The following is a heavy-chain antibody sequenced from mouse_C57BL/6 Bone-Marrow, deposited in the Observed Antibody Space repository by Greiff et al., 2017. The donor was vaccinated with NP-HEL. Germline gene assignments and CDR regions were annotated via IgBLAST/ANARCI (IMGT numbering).Heavy chain of an antibody. Sequence: QVQLKQPGAELVKPGASVKVSCKASGYTFTSYWMHWVKQRPAQGLEWIGRIHPSDSDTNYNQKFKGKATLTVDKSSSTAYMQLSSLTSEDSAVYYCAITGRNWDVFDYWGQGTTLTVSS. J-gene: IGHJ2*01. CDR2: IHPSDSDT. CDR3: AITGRNWDVFDY. V-gene: IGHV1-74*01. D-gene: IGHD4-1*01. CDR1: GYTFTSYW.